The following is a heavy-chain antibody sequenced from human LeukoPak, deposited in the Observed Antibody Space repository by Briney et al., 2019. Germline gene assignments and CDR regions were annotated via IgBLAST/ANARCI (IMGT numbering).Heavy chain of an antibody. J-gene: IGHJ4*02. CDR1: GGTFSSYA. CDR3: ARGSSDMVATAYYY. D-gene: IGHD5-12*01. V-gene: IGHV1-69*06. Sequence: SVKVSCKASGGTFSSYAISWVRQAPGQGLEWMGGIIPIFGTANYAQKLQGRVTITADKSTSTAYMELSSLRSEDTTVYYCARGSSDMVATAYYYWGQGTLVTVSS. CDR2: IIPIFGTA.